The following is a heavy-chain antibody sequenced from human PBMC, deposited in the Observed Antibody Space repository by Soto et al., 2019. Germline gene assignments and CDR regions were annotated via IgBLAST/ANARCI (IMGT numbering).Heavy chain of an antibody. V-gene: IGHV4-59*11. J-gene: IGHJ1*01. Sequence: SETLSLTCTVAGGSMCSHHWTWLRQPPGKGLVWIGYISYSGSSYYNPSLKSPAIISADTSRNQSSLTLTSVIAADTAVYFGARADPDASVGVWGHGTLGTVSS. CDR2: ISYSGSS. CDR3: ARADPDASVGV. D-gene: IGHD3-16*01. CDR1: GGSMCSHH.